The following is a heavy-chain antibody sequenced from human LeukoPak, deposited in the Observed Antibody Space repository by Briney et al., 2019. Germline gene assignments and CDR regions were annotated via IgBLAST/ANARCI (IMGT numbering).Heavy chain of an antibody. D-gene: IGHD4-17*01. CDR1: GFTFSTYW. CDR3: ARDHYGDYVFDY. V-gene: IGHV3-74*01. J-gene: IGHJ4*02. CDR2: INSDGSGT. Sequence: GGSLRLSCAASGFTFSTYWMHWVRQAPGKGLVWVSRINSDGSGTTYAASVEGRFTISRDKAKNTLYLQMNSLRAEDTAVYYCARDHYGDYVFDYWGQGTLVTVSS.